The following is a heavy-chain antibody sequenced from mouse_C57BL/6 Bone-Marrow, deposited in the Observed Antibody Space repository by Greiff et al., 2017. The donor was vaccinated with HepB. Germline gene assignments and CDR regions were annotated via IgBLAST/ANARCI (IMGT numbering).Heavy chain of an antibody. CDR3: ARRYDYAWCAY. CDR1: GFTFSSYG. Sequence: VQLKESGGDLVKPGGSLKLSCAASGFTFSSYGMSWVRQTPDKRLEWVATISSGGSYTYYPDSVKGRFTISRDNAKNTLYLQLSSLKSEDTAVYYCARRYDYAWCAYWGQGTLVTVSA. CDR2: ISSGGSYT. J-gene: IGHJ3*01. D-gene: IGHD2-4*01. V-gene: IGHV5-6*01.